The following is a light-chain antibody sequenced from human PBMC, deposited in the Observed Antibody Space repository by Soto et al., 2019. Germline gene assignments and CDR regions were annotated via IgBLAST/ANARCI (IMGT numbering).Light chain of an antibody. V-gene: IGKV1-12*02. Sequence: DIQMTQSPSSVSASVGDRVTITCRASQDIHTWLAWYQQKPGKAPTLLIYAASSLQSGVPPRFSSSGSGTDFTLTISSLQPEDFATYYCHQANSFPFTFGGGTKVEIK. CDR1: QDIHTW. CDR3: HQANSFPFT. J-gene: IGKJ4*01. CDR2: AAS.